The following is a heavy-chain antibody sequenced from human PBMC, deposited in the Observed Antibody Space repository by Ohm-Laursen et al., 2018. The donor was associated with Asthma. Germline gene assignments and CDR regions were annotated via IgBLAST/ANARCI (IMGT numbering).Heavy chain of an antibody. CDR1: GYTFSNAW. CDR3: ARDRVGYSSFKHGMDV. CDR2: IKSKTDGGTT. J-gene: IGHJ6*02. V-gene: IGHV3-15*01. D-gene: IGHD6-13*01. Sequence: SLRLSCTASGYTFSNAWMSWVRQAPGKGLEWVGRIKSKTDGGTTDYAAPVKGRFTISRYDSKNTLYLQMNSLKTEDTAVYYCARDRVGYSSFKHGMDVWGQGTTVTVSS.